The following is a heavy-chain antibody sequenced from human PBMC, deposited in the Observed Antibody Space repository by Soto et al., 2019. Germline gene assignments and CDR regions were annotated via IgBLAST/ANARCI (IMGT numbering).Heavy chain of an antibody. CDR1: GGSISSGGYY. CDR2: VYYSGST. Sequence: PSETLSLTCTVSGGSISSGGYYWSWIRQHPGKGLEWIGYVYYSGSTYYNPSLKSRVTISVDTSKNQFSLKLSSVTAADTAVYYCALYYGSGSYYNEWFEPWGQGTLVTVSS. J-gene: IGHJ5*02. D-gene: IGHD3-10*01. V-gene: IGHV4-31*03. CDR3: ALYYGSGSYYNEWFEP.